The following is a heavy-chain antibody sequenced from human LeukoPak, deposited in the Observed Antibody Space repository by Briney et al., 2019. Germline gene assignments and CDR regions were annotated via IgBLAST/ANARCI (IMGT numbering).Heavy chain of an antibody. D-gene: IGHD2-2*01. V-gene: IGHV4-34*01. J-gene: IGHJ6*02. CDR3: ARGLKRYQLLTYYYYYGMDV. Sequence: SETPSLTCAVYGGSFSGYYWSWIRQPPGKGLEWIGEINHSGSTNYNPSLKSRVTISVDTSKNQFSLKLSSVTAADTAVYYCARGLKRYQLLTYYYYYGMDVWGQGTTVTVSS. CDR2: INHSGST. CDR1: GGSFSGYY.